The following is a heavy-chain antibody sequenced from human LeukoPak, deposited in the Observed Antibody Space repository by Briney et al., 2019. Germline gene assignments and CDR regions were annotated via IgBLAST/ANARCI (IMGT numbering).Heavy chain of an antibody. CDR1: GFTVSSNY. V-gene: IGHV3-53*01. Sequence: GGSLRLSCAASGFTVSSNYMSWVRQAPGKGLEWVSAIYSGGSTYYADSVKGRFTISRDNSKNTLYLQMNSLRVEDTAVYYCARGQSCSSTSCFFDYWGQGTLVTVSS. J-gene: IGHJ4*02. CDR2: IYSGGST. CDR3: ARGQSCSSTSCFFDY. D-gene: IGHD2-2*01.